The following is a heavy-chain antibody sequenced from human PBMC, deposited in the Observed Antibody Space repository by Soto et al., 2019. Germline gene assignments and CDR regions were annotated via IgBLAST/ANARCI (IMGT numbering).Heavy chain of an antibody. CDR3: AKDRGSMGRGGPVYYGMDV. CDR2: ISGSGGST. Sequence: GGSLRLSCAASGFTFSSYAMSWVRQAPGKGLEWVSAISGSGGSTYSADSVKGLFTISRDKSKDTKYMQMNSMRAEDTDVYACAKDRGSMGRGGPVYYGMDVWGQGTTVTVSS. J-gene: IGHJ6*02. V-gene: IGHV3-23*01. D-gene: IGHD3-10*01. CDR1: GFTFSSYA.